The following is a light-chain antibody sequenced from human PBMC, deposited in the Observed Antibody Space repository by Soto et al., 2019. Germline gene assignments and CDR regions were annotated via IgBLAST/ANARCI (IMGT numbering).Light chain of an antibody. CDR1: QDINNW. Sequence: DIQMTQSPSSVSAYVGDRVTITCRASQDINNWLAWYQQKPGKAPNLLIFTASNLQSGVPSRFSGSGSGTDLTLTISSLQPEDFGTYYCQQANGFPRTFGQGTKVEIK. CDR3: QQANGFPRT. J-gene: IGKJ1*01. V-gene: IGKV1-12*01. CDR2: TAS.